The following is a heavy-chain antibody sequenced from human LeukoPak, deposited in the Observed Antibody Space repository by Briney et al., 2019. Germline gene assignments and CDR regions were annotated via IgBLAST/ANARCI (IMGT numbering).Heavy chain of an antibody. V-gene: IGHV3-7*01. J-gene: IGHJ4*01. D-gene: IGHD6-13*01. CDR2: IKYDGSVK. Sequence: PGGSLRLACIASALNFRTSWMSWDRQSPGKGLEFLANIKYDGSVKNYADSVKGRFTISRDNPKNSLYLQMDSLRAEDTAVYYCARDPDSSSSDYWGQGALVTVSS. CDR3: ARDPDSSSSDY. CDR1: ALNFRTSW.